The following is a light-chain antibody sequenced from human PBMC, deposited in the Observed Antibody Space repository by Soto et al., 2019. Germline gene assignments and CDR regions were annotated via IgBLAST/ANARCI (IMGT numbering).Light chain of an antibody. CDR2: EVS. CDR3: SSYTSSRTRV. CDR1: SSYVGAYDY. V-gene: IGLV2-14*03. Sequence: QSVLTQPASVSGSPGQSITISCTGTSSYVGAYDYVSWYQQHPHKAPKLMIYEVSNRPSGVSNRFSGSKSVNTATLTISGLQADDEADYYCSSYTSSRTRVFGTGTKVTVL. J-gene: IGLJ1*01.